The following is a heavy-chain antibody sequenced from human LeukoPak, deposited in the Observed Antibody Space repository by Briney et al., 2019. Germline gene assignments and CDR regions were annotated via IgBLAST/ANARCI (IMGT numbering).Heavy chain of an antibody. V-gene: IGHV3-48*04. Sequence: GGSLRLSCAASGFTFSSFSVNWVRQAPGKGLEWVSYISNTGAIYYADSVKGRFTISRDNAKNSLYLQMNSLTAEDTAVYYCARDHNWGFDYWGQGTLVTVSS. J-gene: IGHJ4*02. CDR2: ISNTGAI. CDR1: GFTFSSFS. CDR3: ARDHNWGFDY. D-gene: IGHD7-27*01.